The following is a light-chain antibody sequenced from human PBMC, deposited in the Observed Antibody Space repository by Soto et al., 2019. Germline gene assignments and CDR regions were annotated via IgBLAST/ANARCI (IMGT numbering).Light chain of an antibody. CDR1: NIESKS. V-gene: IGLV3-21*02. CDR3: PVWDRSRDLYV. CDR2: ADD. Sequence: SYELTQPPSVSVAPGQTARIMCGGNNIESKSVHWYQQKPGQAPVLVVYADDDRPSGIPERFSGSNSGNTATLTITRVEAGDAADYYCPVWDRSRDLYVFGSGTKLTVL. J-gene: IGLJ1*01.